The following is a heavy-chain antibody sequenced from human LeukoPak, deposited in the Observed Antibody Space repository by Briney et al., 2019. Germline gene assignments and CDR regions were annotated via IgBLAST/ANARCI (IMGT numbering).Heavy chain of an antibody. V-gene: IGHV3-30*04. CDR1: GFTFSTYE. Sequence: GGSLRLSYAASGFTFSTYEMHWVRQAPGKGLEWVAVISHDGNDQYYADSVKGRFTISRDNSKNALYLQMNSLRLEDTAVYYCARDRDCSRTSCFNAFDVWGQGTMAIVSS. J-gene: IGHJ3*01. CDR3: ARDRDCSRTSCFNAFDV. D-gene: IGHD2-2*01. CDR2: ISHDGNDQ.